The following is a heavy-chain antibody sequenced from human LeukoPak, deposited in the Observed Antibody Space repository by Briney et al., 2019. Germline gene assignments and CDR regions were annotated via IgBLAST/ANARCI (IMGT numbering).Heavy chain of an antibody. D-gene: IGHD3-22*01. Sequence: GGSLRLSCAASGFTFSSYGMSWVRQAPGKGLEWVSAISGSGGSTYYADSVKGRFTISRDNAKNSLYLQMNSLRAEDTAVYYCARKVPHYYDSSGYYYPDAFDIWDQGTMVTVSS. CDR2: ISGSGGST. J-gene: IGHJ3*02. CDR1: GFTFSSYG. CDR3: ARKVPHYYDSSGYYYPDAFDI. V-gene: IGHV3-23*01.